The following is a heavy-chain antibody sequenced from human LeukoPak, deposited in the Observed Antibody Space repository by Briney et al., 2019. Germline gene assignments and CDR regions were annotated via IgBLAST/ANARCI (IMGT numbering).Heavy chain of an antibody. D-gene: IGHD2-8*01. Sequence: SETLSLTCTVSGGSISSYYWSWIRQPPGKGLEWIGYIYHSGSTNYNPSPSLTSRVTISVDRSNNQFSLKLRYVTAEDTAVYYCARATYCTNGVCRIYGMDVWGQGTTVTVSS. J-gene: IGHJ6*02. V-gene: IGHV4-59*01. CDR3: ARATYCTNGVCRIYGMDV. CDR2: IYHSGST. CDR1: GGSISSYY.